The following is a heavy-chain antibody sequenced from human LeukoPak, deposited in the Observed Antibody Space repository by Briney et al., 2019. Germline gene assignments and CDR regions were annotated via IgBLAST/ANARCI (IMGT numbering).Heavy chain of an antibody. J-gene: IGHJ6*02. CDR1: GSTFSSYA. CDR2: INPNSGGT. CDR3: ARESPYCSGRSFYSSSDYGVDV. Sequence: ASVKVSCKASGSTFSSYAISWVRQAPGQGLEWMGWINPNSGGTNYAQKFQGRVTMTRDTSITTAYMELSRLRSDDTAVYYCARESPYCSGRSFYSSSDYGVDVWGQGTTVTVSS. D-gene: IGHD2-15*01. V-gene: IGHV1-2*02.